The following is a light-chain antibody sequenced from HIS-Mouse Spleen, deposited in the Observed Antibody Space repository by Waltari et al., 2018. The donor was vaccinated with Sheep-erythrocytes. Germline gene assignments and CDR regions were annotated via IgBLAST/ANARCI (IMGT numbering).Light chain of an antibody. CDR2: DDS. Sequence: SYVLTQPPSVSVAPGKTARITCGGNNIGSKSVHWYQQKPGEAPLLVVYDDSDRPAGVPERFSGSNSGNTASRTISRVDAGDKADYYCQVWKVFGGGTKLTVL. CDR1: NIGSKS. J-gene: IGLJ2*01. V-gene: IGLV3-21*03. CDR3: QVWKV.